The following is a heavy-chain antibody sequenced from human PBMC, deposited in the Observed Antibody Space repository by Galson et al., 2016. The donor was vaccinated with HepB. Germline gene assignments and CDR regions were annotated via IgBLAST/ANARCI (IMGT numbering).Heavy chain of an antibody. J-gene: IGHJ4*02. CDR1: GYNFNNHW. Sequence: QSGAEVKKPGESLTISCQYSGYNFNNHWIAWVRQMPGKGLEWMGIIYPGDSDTRYSPSVEGQVTISADKSKSTAYLQWRSLQASDTGTYYCARQGSSTWEIQFDLWGQGTLVTVSS. D-gene: IGHD6-6*01. CDR3: ARQGSSTWEIQFDL. V-gene: IGHV5-51*01. CDR2: IYPGDSDT.